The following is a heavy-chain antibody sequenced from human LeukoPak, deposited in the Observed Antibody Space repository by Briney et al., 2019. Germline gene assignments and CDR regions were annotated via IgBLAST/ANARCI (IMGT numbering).Heavy chain of an antibody. D-gene: IGHD3-16*01. V-gene: IGHV4-59*08. CDR2: IYYTGKT. J-gene: IGHJ4*02. CDR3: AKFEGLGGPRYYFDF. CDR1: GGSINNYY. Sequence: SETLSLTCTVSGGSINNYYWTWIRQPPGKGLEWMASIYYTGKTDYNPSLKSRVTISVDTSKNQFSLNLSSVTAADTAVYYCAKFEGLGGPRYYFDFWGQGTLVTVSS.